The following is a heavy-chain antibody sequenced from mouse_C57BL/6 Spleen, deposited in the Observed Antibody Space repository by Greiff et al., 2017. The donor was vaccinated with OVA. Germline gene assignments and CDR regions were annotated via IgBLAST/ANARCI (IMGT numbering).Heavy chain of an antibody. Sequence: QVQLKQPGAELVKPGASVKLSCKASGYTFTSYWMHWVKQRPGQGLEWIGMIHPNSGSTNYNEKFKSKATLTVDKSSSTAYMQLSSLTSEDSAVYYCARSDYTDYYGSSYWFAYWGQGTLVTVSA. V-gene: IGHV1-64*01. CDR2: IHPNSGST. D-gene: IGHD1-1*01. CDR1: GYTFTSYW. J-gene: IGHJ3*01. CDR3: ARSDYTDYYGSSYWFAY.